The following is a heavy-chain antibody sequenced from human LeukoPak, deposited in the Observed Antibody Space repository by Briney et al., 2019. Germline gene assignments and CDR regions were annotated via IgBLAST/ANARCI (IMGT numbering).Heavy chain of an antibody. V-gene: IGHV3-21*01. J-gene: IGHJ4*02. Sequence: GGSLRLSCAASVFTFRDYSMTWVRQAQGRGLEWVSSIRGGGDFIYHADSVKGRFTVSRDNAKNSLYLQMTSLRAEDTAVYYCARDHAGIVLPAAVGAHWGQGPLVPVSS. CDR1: VFTFRDYS. CDR3: ARDHAGIVLPAAVGAH. CDR2: IRGGGDFI. D-gene: IGHD2-2*01.